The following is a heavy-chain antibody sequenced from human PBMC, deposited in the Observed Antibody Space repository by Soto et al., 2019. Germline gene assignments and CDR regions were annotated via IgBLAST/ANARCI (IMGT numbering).Heavy chain of an antibody. D-gene: IGHD3-16*01. V-gene: IGHV3-64D*06. J-gene: IGHJ4*02. Sequence: GWSLRLSCSASGFTFSSYAMQWVRQAPGKGLEYVSAISSDGGSTYYADSVKGRFTISRDNSKNTLYLQMSSLRAEDTAVYYCVKGLHGTRGLFDYWGQGTLVTVSS. CDR2: ISSDGGST. CDR3: VKGLHGTRGLFDY. CDR1: GFTFSSYA.